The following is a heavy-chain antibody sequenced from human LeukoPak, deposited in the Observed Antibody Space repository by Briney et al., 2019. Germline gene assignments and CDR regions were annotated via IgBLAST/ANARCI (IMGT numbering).Heavy chain of an antibody. J-gene: IGHJ4*02. D-gene: IGHD3-22*01. CDR3: AKAEDYYYDSSGYYYG. CDR2: ISGSGGST. Sequence: PGGSLRLSCAASGFTFSSYAMTWVRQAPEKGLEWVSAISGSGGSTYYADSVKGRFTISRDNSKNTLYLQMNSLRAEDTAVYYCAKAEDYYYDSSGYYYGWGQGTLVTVSS. CDR1: GFTFSSYA. V-gene: IGHV3-23*01.